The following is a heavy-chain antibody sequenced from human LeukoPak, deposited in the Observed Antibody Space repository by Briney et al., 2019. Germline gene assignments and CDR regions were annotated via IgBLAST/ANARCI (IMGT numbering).Heavy chain of an antibody. D-gene: IGHD1/OR15-1a*01. CDR3: ARGGNTYLLPFDY. CDR2: ISSSGSTI. Sequence: GGSLRLSCAASGFTFSSYEMNWVRQAPGEGLEWVSYISSSGSTIYYADSVKGRFTISRDNAKNSLYLQMNSLRAEDTAVYYCARGGNTYLLPFDYWGQGTLVTVSS. J-gene: IGHJ4*02. CDR1: GFTFSSYE. V-gene: IGHV3-48*03.